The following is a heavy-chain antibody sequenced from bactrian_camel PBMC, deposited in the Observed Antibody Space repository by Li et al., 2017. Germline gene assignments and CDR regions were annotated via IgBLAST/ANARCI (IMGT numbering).Heavy chain of an antibody. Sequence: QLVESGGGTVQAGGSLRLSCAAPGYTGSRRCVAWFRQAPGKEREGVATIYSRGGTINYADSVKGRFTISQDNAKNTVYLQMNSLKPDDTAMYYCASGNDYSDYDLCAVGPYAEGEYNVWGQGTQVTVS. CDR1: GYTGSRRC. J-gene: IGHJ4*01. D-gene: IGHD4*01. V-gene: IGHV3S25*01. CDR2: IYSRGGTI. CDR3: ASGNDYSDYDLCAVGPYAEGEYNV.